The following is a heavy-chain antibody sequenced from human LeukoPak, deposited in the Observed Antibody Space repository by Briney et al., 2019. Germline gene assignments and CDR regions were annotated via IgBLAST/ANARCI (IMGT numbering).Heavy chain of an antibody. V-gene: IGHV4-39*01. CDR2: IYYSGST. Sequence: KTSETLSLTCTVSGGSISSSSYYWGWIRQPPGKGLEWIGSIYYSGSTYYNPSLKSRVTISVDTSKNQFSLKLSSVTAADTAVYYCARLAGYDFWSGYCCMDVWGKGTTVTVSS. J-gene: IGHJ6*04. CDR3: ARLAGYDFWSGYCCMDV. CDR1: GGSISSSSYY. D-gene: IGHD3-3*01.